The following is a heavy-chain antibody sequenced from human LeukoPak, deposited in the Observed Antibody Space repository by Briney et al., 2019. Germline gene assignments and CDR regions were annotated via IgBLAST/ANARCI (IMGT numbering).Heavy chain of an antibody. CDR1: GFTFSNYG. V-gene: IGHV1-18*01. CDR2: ISGYNGHT. CDR3: ATGLRFLEWLSYFDF. J-gene: IGHJ4*02. Sequence: GASVKVSCKTSGFTFSNYGITWVRQAPGQGLEWMGWISGYNGHTKYAQNLQDRVTMTTDTSTSTAYMELRSLRSDDTAVCYCATGLRFLEWLSYFDFWGQGTLVTVSS. D-gene: IGHD3-3*01.